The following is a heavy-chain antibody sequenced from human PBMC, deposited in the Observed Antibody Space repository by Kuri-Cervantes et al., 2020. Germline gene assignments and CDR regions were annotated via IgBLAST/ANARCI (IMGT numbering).Heavy chain of an antibody. CDR1: GFTFSSYS. V-gene: IGHV3-21*03. CDR2: ISSSSSYI. CDR3: TRGGRYCFWSGYYYYYYYLDV. D-gene: IGHD3-3*01. J-gene: IGHJ6*03. Sequence: GGSLRLSCAASGFTFSSYSMNWVRQAPGKGLEWVSSISSSSSYIYYADSVKGRFTISRDNAKNSLYLQMNSLKTEDTAVYYCTRGGRYCFWSGYYYYYYYLDVWCKGTTVTVSS.